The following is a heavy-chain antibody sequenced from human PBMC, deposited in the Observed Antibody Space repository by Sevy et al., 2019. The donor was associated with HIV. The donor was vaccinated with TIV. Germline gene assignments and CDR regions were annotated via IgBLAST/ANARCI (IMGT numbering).Heavy chain of an antibody. Sequence: GGSLRLSCAASGFTFSSYGMHWVRQAPGKGLEWVAVIWYDGSNKYYADSVKGRFTISRDNSKNTLYLQMNSLRAEDTAVYYCESGYGDYRIDAFDIWGQGTMVTVSS. CDR2: IWYDGSNK. V-gene: IGHV3-33*01. D-gene: IGHD4-17*01. J-gene: IGHJ3*02. CDR1: GFTFSSYG. CDR3: ESGYGDYRIDAFDI.